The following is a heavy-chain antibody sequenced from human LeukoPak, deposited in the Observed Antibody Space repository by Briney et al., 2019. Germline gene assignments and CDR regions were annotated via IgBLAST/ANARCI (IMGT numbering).Heavy chain of an antibody. CDR2: IYYSGST. D-gene: IGHD2-8*01. V-gene: IGHV4-4*02. J-gene: IGHJ3*02. Sequence: SETLSLTCAVSGGSISSSNWWSWVRQPPGKGLEWIGYIYYSGSTNYNPSLKSRVTISVDTSKNQFSLKLSSVTAADTAVYYCAREGEMEAFDIWGQGTMVTVSS. CDR1: GGSISSSNW. CDR3: AREGEMEAFDI.